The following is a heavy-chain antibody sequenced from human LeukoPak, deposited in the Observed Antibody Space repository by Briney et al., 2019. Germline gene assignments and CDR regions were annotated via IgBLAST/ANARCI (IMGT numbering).Heavy chain of an antibody. J-gene: IGHJ5*02. D-gene: IGHD3-22*01. CDR2: IYYSGST. Sequence: SETLSLTCTVSGGSISSSSYYWGWIRQPPGKGLEWIGSIYYSGSTYYNPSLKSRVTISVDTSKNQFSLKLSSVTAADTAVYYCARAAMIVVVKRFSPNWFDPWGQGTLVTVSS. CDR3: ARAAMIVVVKRFSPNWFDP. V-gene: IGHV4-39*07. CDR1: GGSISSSSYY.